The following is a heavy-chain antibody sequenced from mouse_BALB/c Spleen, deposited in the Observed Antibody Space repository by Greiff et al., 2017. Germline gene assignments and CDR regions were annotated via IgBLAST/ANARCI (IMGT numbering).Heavy chain of an antibody. J-gene: IGHJ3*01. D-gene: IGHD2-4*01. Sequence: EVHLVESGPGLVKPSQSLSLTCSVTGYSITSGYYWNWIRQFPGNKLEWMGYISYDGSNNYNPSLKNRISITRDTSKNQFFLKLNSVTTEDTATYYCARVAYYDYVWFAYWGQGTLVTVSA. CDR1: GYSITSGYY. CDR2: ISYDGSN. CDR3: ARVAYYDYVWFAY. V-gene: IGHV3-6*02.